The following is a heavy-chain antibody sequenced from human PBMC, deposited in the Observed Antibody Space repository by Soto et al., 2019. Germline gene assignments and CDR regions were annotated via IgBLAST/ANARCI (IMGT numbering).Heavy chain of an antibody. CDR3: ARDQLEGNWFDP. D-gene: IGHD1-1*01. V-gene: IGHV4-30-2*01. CDR2: IYHSGST. Sequence: PSETLSLTWAVSGGSISSGGYCWNWIRQPPGKGLEWIGYIYHSGSTLYNPSLKSRVTISVDKSKNQFSLKLSSVTAADTAVYYCARDQLEGNWFDPWGQGTLVTVS. J-gene: IGHJ5*02. CDR1: GGSISSGGYC.